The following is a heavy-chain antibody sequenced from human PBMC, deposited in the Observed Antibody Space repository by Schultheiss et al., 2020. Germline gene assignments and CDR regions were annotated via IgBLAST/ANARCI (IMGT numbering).Heavy chain of an antibody. CDR2: IYTSGST. CDR3: ARQCGGDCYRLTGEYYYYGMDV. Sequence: SQTLSLTCTVSGGSISSGSYYWSWIRQPAGKGLEWIGRIYTSGSTYYNPSLKSRVTISVDKSKNQFSLKLSSVTAADTAVYYCARQCGGDCYRLTGEYYYYGMDVWGQGTTVTVS. CDR1: GGSISSGSYY. J-gene: IGHJ6*02. V-gene: IGHV4-61*02. D-gene: IGHD2-21*01.